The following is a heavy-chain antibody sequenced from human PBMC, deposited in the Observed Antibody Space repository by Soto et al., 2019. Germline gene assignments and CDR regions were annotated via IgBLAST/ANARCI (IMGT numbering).Heavy chain of an antibody. CDR1: GGSISSSNW. D-gene: IGHD3-22*01. V-gene: IGHV4-4*02. J-gene: IGHJ3*02. CDR2: IYHSGST. CDR3: ARRAPYYYDSSGSGYSFDI. Sequence: SETLSLTCAVSGGSISSSNWWSWVRQPPGKGLEWIGEIYHSGSTNYNPSLKSRVTISVDKSKNQFSLKLSSVTAADTAVYYCARRAPYYYDSSGSGYSFDIWGQGTMVT.